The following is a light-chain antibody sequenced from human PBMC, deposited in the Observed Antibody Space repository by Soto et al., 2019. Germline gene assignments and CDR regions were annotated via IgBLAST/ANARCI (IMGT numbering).Light chain of an antibody. V-gene: IGLV2-14*01. J-gene: IGLJ1*01. CDR3: SSYTSSITLDV. CDR1: SSDVGGYNY. Sequence: QSALTQPASVSGSPGQSITISCTGTSSDVGGYNYVSWYQQHPGKAPKLMIYDVSNRPSGVSNHFSGSKSGNTASLTISGLQAEDFSDYYCSSYTSSITLDVFGTGTNVTV. CDR2: DVS.